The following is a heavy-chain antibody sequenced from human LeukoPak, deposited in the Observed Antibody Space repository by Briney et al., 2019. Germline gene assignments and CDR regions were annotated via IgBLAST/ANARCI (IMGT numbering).Heavy chain of an antibody. CDR2: IYYSGST. CDR1: GGSISSYY. V-gene: IGHV4-59*08. D-gene: IGHD3-10*01. CDR3: ARSIPLYYYGSGSYYNSGWFDP. Sequence: PSETLSLTCTVSGGSISSYYWSWIRQPPGKGLEWIGYIYYSGSTNYNPSLKSRVTISVDTSKNQFSLKLSSVTAADTAVYYCARSIPLYYYGSGSYYNSGWFDPWGQGTLVTVSS. J-gene: IGHJ5*02.